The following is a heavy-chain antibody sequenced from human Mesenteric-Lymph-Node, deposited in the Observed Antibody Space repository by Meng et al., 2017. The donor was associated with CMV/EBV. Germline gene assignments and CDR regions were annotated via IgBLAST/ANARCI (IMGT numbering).Heavy chain of an antibody. V-gene: IGHV4-34*01. J-gene: IGHJ4*02. D-gene: IGHD4-23*01. CDR2: INHSGST. CDR3: ARHQRWLKSEGGFNY. CDR1: GGSFSGYY. Sequence: QLQLQQWGSGLLKPSVTLSLTCAVYGGSFSGYYWSWIRQPPGKGLEWIGEINHSGSTNYTPSLKSRVTISVDTSKNQFSLKLSSVTAADTAVYYGARHQRWLKSEGGFNYWGQGTLVTVFS.